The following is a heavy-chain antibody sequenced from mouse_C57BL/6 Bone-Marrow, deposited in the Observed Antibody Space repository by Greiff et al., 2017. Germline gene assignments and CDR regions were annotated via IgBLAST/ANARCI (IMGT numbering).Heavy chain of an antibody. D-gene: IGHD2-5*01. CDR3: ARSGYSNYRYFDY. Sequence: VHVKQSGPELVKPGDSVKISCKASGYSFTGYFMNWVMQSHGKSLEWIGRINPYNGDTFYNQKFKGKATLTVDKSSSTAHMELRSLTSEDSAVYYCARSGYSNYRYFDYWGQGTTLTVSS. CDR1: GYSFTGYF. CDR2: INPYNGDT. V-gene: IGHV1-20*01. J-gene: IGHJ2*01.